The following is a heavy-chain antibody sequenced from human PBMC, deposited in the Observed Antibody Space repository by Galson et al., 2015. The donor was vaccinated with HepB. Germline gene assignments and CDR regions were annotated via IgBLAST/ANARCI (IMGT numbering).Heavy chain of an antibody. J-gene: IGHJ3*02. Sequence: SLRLSCAVSGITFSSYWMNWLRQAPGKGLECVASIKPDGTETQYVDPVKGRFTISRDNAKNSLYLQMNSLTVEDTAVYYCATGGLMYAFDIWGRGTKVPVSS. CDR2: IKPDGTET. V-gene: IGHV3-7*01. CDR3: ATGGLMYAFDI. D-gene: IGHD2-8*01. CDR1: GITFSSYW.